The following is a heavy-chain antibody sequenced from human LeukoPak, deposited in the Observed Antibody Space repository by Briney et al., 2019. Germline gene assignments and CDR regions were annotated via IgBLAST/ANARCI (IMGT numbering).Heavy chain of an antibody. CDR1: GFTFSSYA. D-gene: IGHD3-10*01. Sequence: GGSLRLSCAASGFTFSSYAMSWVRQAPGKGLEGVSAISGSGGSTYYADSVKGRFTISRDNSKNTLYLQMNSLRAEDTAVYYCAKARRDYYGSGSYYFVYWGQGTLVTVSS. CDR3: AKARRDYYGSGSYYFVY. V-gene: IGHV3-23*01. CDR2: ISGSGGST. J-gene: IGHJ4*02.